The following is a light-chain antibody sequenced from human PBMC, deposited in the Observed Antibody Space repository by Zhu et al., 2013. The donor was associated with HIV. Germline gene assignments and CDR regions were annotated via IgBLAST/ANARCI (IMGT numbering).Light chain of an antibody. CDR2: SNN. J-gene: IGLJ3*02. CDR1: SSNIGSNT. CDR3: AAWDDSLNGPV. V-gene: IGLV1-44*01. Sequence: QSVLTQPPSVSGTPGRRVIISCSGSSSNIGSNTVNWYQQLPGTAPKLLIYSNNQRPSGVPDRFSGSKSGTSASLAISGLQSEDEADYYCAAWDDSLNGPVFGGGTKLTVL.